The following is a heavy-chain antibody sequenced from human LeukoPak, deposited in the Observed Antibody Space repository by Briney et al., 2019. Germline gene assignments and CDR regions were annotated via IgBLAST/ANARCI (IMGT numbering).Heavy chain of an antibody. CDR1: GGTFSSYT. V-gene: IGHV1-2*06. CDR3: ARVSSGWYEEFDY. D-gene: IGHD6-19*01. CDR2: INPNSGGT. J-gene: IGHJ4*02. Sequence: ASVKVSCKASGGTFSSYTISWVRQAPGQGLEWMGRINPNSGGTNYAQKFQGRVTMTRDTSISTAYMELSRLRSDDTAVYYCARVSSGWYEEFDYWGQGTLVTVSS.